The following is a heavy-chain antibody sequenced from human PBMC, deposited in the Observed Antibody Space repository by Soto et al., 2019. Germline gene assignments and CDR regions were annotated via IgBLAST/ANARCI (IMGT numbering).Heavy chain of an antibody. CDR2: ISGSGGST. D-gene: IGHD6-6*01. CDR1: GFTFSSYA. V-gene: IGHV3-23*01. Sequence: GGSLRLSCAASGFTFSSYAMSWVRQAPGKGLEWVSAISGSGGSTYYADSVKGRFTISRDNSKNTLYLQMNSLRAEDTAVYYCAKSTLVAARPWNYYGMDVWGQGTTVTVS. CDR3: AKSTLVAARPWNYYGMDV. J-gene: IGHJ6*02.